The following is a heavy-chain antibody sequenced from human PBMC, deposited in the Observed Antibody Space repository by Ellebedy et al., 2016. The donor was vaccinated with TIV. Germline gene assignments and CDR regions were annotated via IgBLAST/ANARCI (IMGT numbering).Heavy chain of an antibody. CDR3: ARPGDGYGIWDY. V-gene: IGHV4-59*08. CDR2: IYYSGST. Sequence: MPSETLSLTCTVSGGSISSYYWSWIRQPPGKGLEWIGYIYYSGSTNYNPSLKSRVTISVDTSKNQFSLKLSSVTAADTAVYYCARPGDGYGIWDYWGQGTLVTVSS. J-gene: IGHJ4*02. D-gene: IGHD5-24*01. CDR1: GGSISSYY.